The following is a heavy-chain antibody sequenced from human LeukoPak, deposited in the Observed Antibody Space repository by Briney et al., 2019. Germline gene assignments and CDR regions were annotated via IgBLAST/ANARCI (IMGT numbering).Heavy chain of an antibody. Sequence: GGSLRLSCAASGFTFSRYSMNWVRQAPGKGLEWVSSISSSSSYIYYADSVKGRFTISRDNAKNSLYLQMNSLRAEDTAVYYCAVGILTATVDPKWGQGTLVTVSS. D-gene: IGHD3-9*01. J-gene: IGHJ4*02. V-gene: IGHV3-21*01. CDR3: AVGILTATVDPK. CDR2: ISSSSSYI. CDR1: GFTFSRYS.